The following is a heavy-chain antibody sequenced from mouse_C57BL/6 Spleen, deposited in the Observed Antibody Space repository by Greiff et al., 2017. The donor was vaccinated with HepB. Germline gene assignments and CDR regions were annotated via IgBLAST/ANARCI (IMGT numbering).Heavy chain of an antibody. D-gene: IGHD2-1*01. J-gene: IGHJ1*03. CDR3: ARPYGNYEDWYFDV. CDR2: IYPRSGNT. V-gene: IGHV1-81*01. Sequence: QVQLQQSGAELARPGASVKLSCKASGYTFTSYGISWVKQRTGQGLEWIGEIYPRSGNTYYNEKFKGKATLTADKSSSTAYMELRSRTSEDSAVYFCARPYGNYEDWYFDVWGTGTTVTVSA. CDR1: GYTFTSYG.